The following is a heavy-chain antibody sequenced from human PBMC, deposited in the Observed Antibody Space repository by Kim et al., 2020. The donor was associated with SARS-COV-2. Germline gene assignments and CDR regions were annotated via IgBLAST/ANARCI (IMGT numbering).Heavy chain of an antibody. D-gene: IGHD4-4*01. CDR2: VSYDGNNK. V-gene: IGHV3-30-3*01. J-gene: IGHJ2*01. CDR1: GFTFTSYA. Sequence: GGSLRLSCAASGFTFTSYAMHWVRQAPGKGLEWVAVVSYDGNNKYYADSVKGRFTISRDDSKDTLYLQVNSLRTEDTAVYYCARDSRDGYSPHWYFDFWGRGTLVTVSS. CDR3: ARDSRDGYSPHWYFDF.